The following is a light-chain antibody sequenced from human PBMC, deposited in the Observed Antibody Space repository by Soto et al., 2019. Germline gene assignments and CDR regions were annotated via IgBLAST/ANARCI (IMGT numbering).Light chain of an antibody. CDR2: DAS. V-gene: IGKV3-11*01. CDR1: QSVSSF. J-gene: IGKJ4*01. CDR3: QQRSNWPLT. Sequence: EIVLTQSPATLSLSPGERATLSCRASQSVSSFLAWYQQKPGKGPRLLIYDASKRDTGIPARFSGSGSGTDFSLTISSLVPEDFAVYYCQQRSNWPLTFGGGTKVEIK.